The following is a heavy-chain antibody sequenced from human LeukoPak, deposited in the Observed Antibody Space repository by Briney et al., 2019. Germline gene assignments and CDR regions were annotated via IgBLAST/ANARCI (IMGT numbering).Heavy chain of an antibody. Sequence: PSETLSLTCTVSGGSISSFYWSWIRQPAGKGLEWIGRIYTSGSTNYNPSLKSRVTMSVDTSKNQFSLKLSSVTAADTAVYYCARDRVETTGKYNWFDPWGQGTLVTVSS. D-gene: IGHD4-11*01. V-gene: IGHV4-4*07. CDR2: IYTSGST. CDR1: GGSISSFY. J-gene: IGHJ5*02. CDR3: ARDRVETTGKYNWFDP.